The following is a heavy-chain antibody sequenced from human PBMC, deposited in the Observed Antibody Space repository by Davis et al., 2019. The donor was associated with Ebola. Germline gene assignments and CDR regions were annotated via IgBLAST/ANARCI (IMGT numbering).Heavy chain of an antibody. CDR3: ARDRLGGPRPKYNLFYYYYGMDV. J-gene: IGHJ6*02. D-gene: IGHD1-1*01. V-gene: IGHV1-46*01. Sequence: ASVKVSCKASGYTFTSYYMHWVRQAPGQGLEWMGIINPSGGSTSYAQKFQGRVTMTRDTSTSTVYMELSSLRSEDTAVYYCARDRLGGPRPKYNLFYYYYGMDVWGQGTTVTVSS. CDR2: INPSGGST. CDR1: GYTFTSYY.